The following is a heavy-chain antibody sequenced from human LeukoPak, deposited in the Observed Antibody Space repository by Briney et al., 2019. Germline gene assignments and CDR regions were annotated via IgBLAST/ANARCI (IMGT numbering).Heavy chain of an antibody. Sequence: ASVKVSCNASGYTFTTYAMNWVRQAPGQGLEWMGWINTYTGNPTYAQGFTGRFVFSLDTSVSTAYLQISSLKAEDTAVYYCARDSTSWYPWGQGTLVTVSS. CDR3: ARDSTSWYP. D-gene: IGHD6-13*01. J-gene: IGHJ5*02. CDR2: INTYTGNP. CDR1: GYTFTTYA. V-gene: IGHV7-4-1*02.